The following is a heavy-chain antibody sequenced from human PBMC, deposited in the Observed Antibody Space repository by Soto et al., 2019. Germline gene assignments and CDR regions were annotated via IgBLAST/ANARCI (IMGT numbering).Heavy chain of an antibody. CDR2: IFYSGNP. J-gene: IGHJ4*02. Sequence: QLQLQESGPGLVKPSETLSLTCTVSDDSIGRSNYFWGWIRQPPGKGLEWIGNIFYSGNPRYNPSLKSRVSLSLYTSNHHFSLRVSSVTAAATAVYYWASHLYSGDSSGSFGYWGPGALVIVSS. CDR3: ASHLYSGDSSGSFGY. CDR1: DDSIGRSNYF. D-gene: IGHD6-19*01. V-gene: IGHV4-39*01.